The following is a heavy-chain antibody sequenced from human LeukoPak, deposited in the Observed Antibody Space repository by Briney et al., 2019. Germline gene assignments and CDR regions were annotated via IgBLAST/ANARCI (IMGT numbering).Heavy chain of an antibody. V-gene: IGHV3-23*01. J-gene: IGHJ4*02. CDR1: GFTFSSYA. CDR2: ITGGGGST. CDR3: AKRGSSSWSQFDY. Sequence: PGGSLRLSCAISGFTFSSYAMNWVRQAPGKGLEWVSAITGGGGSTYYADSVKGRFTISRDNSKNTLYLEMNNLRAEDTAVYYCAKRGSSSWSQFDYWGRGTLVTVSS. D-gene: IGHD6-13*01.